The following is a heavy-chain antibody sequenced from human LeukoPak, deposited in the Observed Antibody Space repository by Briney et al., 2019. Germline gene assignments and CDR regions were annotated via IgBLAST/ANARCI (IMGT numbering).Heavy chain of an antibody. Sequence: ASVKVSCKASGYTFTDYYMHWVRQAPGQGLEWMGWIYPNSGGTSSANKFQGRVTMTRDTSIRTAYMELSRLRSDDTAVYYCARSYGSGRRDAFDIWGLGTMVIVSS. J-gene: IGHJ3*02. V-gene: IGHV1-2*02. CDR1: GYTFTDYY. CDR2: IYPNSGGT. D-gene: IGHD3-10*01. CDR3: ARSYGSGRRDAFDI.